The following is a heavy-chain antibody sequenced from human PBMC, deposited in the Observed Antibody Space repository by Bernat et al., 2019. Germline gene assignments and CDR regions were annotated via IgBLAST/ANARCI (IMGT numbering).Heavy chain of an antibody. CDR3: AREYCSGGSCDSDSYYYGVDV. J-gene: IGHJ6*02. CDR1: GGSIISGSYY. CDR2: IYISGST. V-gene: IGHV4-61*02. D-gene: IGHD2-15*01. Sequence: VQLQESGPGVVKPSQTLSLTCAVSGGSIISGSYYWSWIRQPAGKGLEWIGRIYISGSTNCNPSLKSRVIISLDTSKNQFSLKLTSVSAADTAVYYCAREYCSGGSCDSDSYYYGVDVWGQGTTVTVSS.